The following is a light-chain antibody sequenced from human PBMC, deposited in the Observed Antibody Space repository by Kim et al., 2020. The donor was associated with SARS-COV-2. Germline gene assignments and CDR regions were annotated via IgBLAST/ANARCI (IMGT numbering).Light chain of an antibody. V-gene: IGLV1-40*01. J-gene: IGLJ2*01. CDR2: GNS. Sequence: VTVTNTGSSANTGAGYDCNWDQLLPGPATKTLFSGNSSRPAAVQDQFSDSESGTTASLTITRLQAEDEADYYCQSYDSTLGDSVIFGGGTQLTVL. CDR3: QSYDSTLGDSVI. CDR1: SANTGAGYD.